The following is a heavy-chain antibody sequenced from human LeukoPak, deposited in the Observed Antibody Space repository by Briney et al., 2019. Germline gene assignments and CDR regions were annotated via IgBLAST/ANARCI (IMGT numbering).Heavy chain of an antibody. CDR1: GFTFSNSY. Sequence: GGSLRLSCAASGFTFSNSYMNWVRQTPGGRLEWVSFIGISSGPLLYADSVKGRFTISRDNAKASVYLQMNRLRAEDTAVYYCARAKGYTSSYSFDYWGQGILVTVSS. CDR2: IGISSGPL. CDR3: ARAKGYTSSYSFDY. J-gene: IGHJ4*02. V-gene: IGHV3-48*03. D-gene: IGHD3-10*01.